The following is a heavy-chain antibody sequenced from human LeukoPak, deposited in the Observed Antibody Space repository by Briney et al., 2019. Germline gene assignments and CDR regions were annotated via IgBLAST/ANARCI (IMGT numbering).Heavy chain of an antibody. CDR1: GFTLSSYE. V-gene: IGHV3-48*03. Sequence: GGSLRLSCAASGFTLSSYEMTWVRQAPGKGLEWVSFISSSGGLTFYADSVKGRFTISRDTAKNSLYLQMNNLRGEDTALFYCARDVSSFTRAFDIWGKGKMVTVSS. CDR3: ARDVSSFTRAFDI. J-gene: IGHJ3*02. D-gene: IGHD2-15*01. CDR2: ISSSGGLT.